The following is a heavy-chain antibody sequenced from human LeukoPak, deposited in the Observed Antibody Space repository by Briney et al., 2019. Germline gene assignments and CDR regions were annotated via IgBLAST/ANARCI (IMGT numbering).Heavy chain of an antibody. J-gene: IGHJ5*02. CDR3: ARDLARFGGLNWFDP. Sequence: GGSLRLSCAASGFTFDDYGMSWVRQAPEKGLEWVSGINWNGGSTGYADSVKGRFTISRDNAKNSLYLQMNSLRAEDTALYHCARDLARFGGLNWFDPWGQGTLVTVSS. CDR2: INWNGGST. CDR1: GFTFDDYG. V-gene: IGHV3-20*01. D-gene: IGHD3-10*01.